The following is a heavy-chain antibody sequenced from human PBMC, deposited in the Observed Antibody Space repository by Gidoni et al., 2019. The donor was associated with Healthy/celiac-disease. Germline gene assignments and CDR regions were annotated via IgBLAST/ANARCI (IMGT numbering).Heavy chain of an antibody. D-gene: IGHD5-12*01. CDR1: GFTFSSYW. V-gene: IGHV3-74*01. J-gene: IGHJ3*02. Sequence: EVQLVESGGGLVQPGGSLRLSCAASGFTFSSYWMHWVRQAPGKGLVWVSRINSDGSSTSYADSVKGRFTISRDNAKNTLYLQMNSLRAEDTAVYYCARAGDGYNPHDAFDIWGQGTMVTVSS. CDR2: INSDGSST. CDR3: ARAGDGYNPHDAFDI.